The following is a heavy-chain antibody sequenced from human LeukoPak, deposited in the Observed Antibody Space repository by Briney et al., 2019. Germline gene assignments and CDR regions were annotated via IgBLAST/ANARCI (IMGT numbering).Heavy chain of an antibody. Sequence: PSETLSLTCTVSGGSIRSYYWSWIRQPAGKGLEWIGRIYASGTITYNPSLESRVSISVDTSKNQFSLNLSSVTAADTALYYCARDSGTTGEVKFDPWGQGTLVTVSS. D-gene: IGHD3-10*01. V-gene: IGHV4-4*07. CDR2: IYASGTI. J-gene: IGHJ5*02. CDR3: ARDSGTTGEVKFDP. CDR1: GGSIRSYY.